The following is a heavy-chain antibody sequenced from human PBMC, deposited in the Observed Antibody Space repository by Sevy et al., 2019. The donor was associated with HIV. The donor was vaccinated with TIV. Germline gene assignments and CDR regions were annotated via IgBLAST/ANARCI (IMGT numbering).Heavy chain of an antibody. J-gene: IGHJ6*02. Sequence: SETLSLTCSISGSTIVSSGHYWGWIRQTPGKGLEWIGSIYYNGHTFYTPSLKSRLTISIDTSKNQFSLTLSSVTVADTAVYFCAREAGGYDYDYGMDVWGQGTTVTVSS. CDR2: IYYNGHT. D-gene: IGHD5-12*01. V-gene: IGHV4-39*02. CDR3: AREAGGYDYDYGMDV. CDR1: GSTIVSSGHY.